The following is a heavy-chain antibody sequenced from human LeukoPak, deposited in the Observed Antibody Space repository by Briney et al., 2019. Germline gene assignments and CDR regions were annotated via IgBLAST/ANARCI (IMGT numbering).Heavy chain of an antibody. CDR3: ARAIRDYDFWSGYSWVASWFDP. CDR2: INPNSGGT. CDR1: GYTFTGYY. D-gene: IGHD3-3*01. V-gene: IGHV1-2*02. J-gene: IGHJ5*02. Sequence: ASVKVSCKASGYTFTGYYMHWVRQAPGQGLEWMGWINPNSGGTNYAQKFQGRVTMTRDTSIGTAYMELSRLRSDDTAVYYCARAIRDYDFWSGYSWVASWFDPWGQGTLVTVSS.